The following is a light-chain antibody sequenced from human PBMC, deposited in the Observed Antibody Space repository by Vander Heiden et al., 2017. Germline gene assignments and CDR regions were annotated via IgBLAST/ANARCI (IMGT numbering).Light chain of an antibody. CDR2: DDG. Sequence: SYVPTHPPLVPVSPAHTARSTGGGYDIGSKSGHWYRQKAGQAPALVIYDDGDRPSGIPERFSVSNSGNTATLTISRVEAGDEADYFCQVWDNSSDQVVFGGGTRLTVL. J-gene: IGLJ2*01. CDR3: QVWDNSSDQVV. CDR1: DIGSKS. V-gene: IGLV3-21*02.